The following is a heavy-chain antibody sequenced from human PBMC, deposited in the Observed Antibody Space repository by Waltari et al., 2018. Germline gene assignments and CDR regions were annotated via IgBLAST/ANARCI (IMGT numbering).Heavy chain of an antibody. CDR3: AHSPGDYYDSSGYYHDY. V-gene: IGHV2-5*01. CDR2: IYWNDDK. D-gene: IGHD3-22*01. Sequence: QITLKESGPTLVKPTQTITLPCPFSGFSPSTCGVGVGWIRQPPGKALEWLALIYWNDDKRYSPSLKSRLTITKDTSKNQVVLTMTNMDPVDTATYYCAHSPGDYYDSSGYYHDYWGQGTLVTVSS. J-gene: IGHJ4*02. CDR1: GFSPSTCGVG.